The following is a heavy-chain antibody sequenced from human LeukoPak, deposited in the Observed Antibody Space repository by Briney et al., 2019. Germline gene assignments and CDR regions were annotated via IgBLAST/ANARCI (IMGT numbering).Heavy chain of an antibody. CDR2: ISGSGGGT. J-gene: IGHJ4*02. D-gene: IGHD2-2*01. V-gene: IGHV3-23*01. CDR3: AKVLGRCSSTSCYLALDY. Sequence: SGGSLRLSCAASGFTFSSYAMSWVRQAPGKGLEWVSAISGSGGGTYYADSVKGRFTIPRDNSKNTLYLQMNSLRAEDTAVYYCAKVLGRCSSTSCYLALDYWGQGTLVTVSS. CDR1: GFTFSSYA.